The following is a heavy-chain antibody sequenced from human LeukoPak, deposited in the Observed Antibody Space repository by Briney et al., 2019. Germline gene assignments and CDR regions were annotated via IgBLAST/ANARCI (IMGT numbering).Heavy chain of an antibody. Sequence: SETLSLTCAVYGGSFSGYYWSWIRQPPGKGLEWIGEINHSGSTNYNPSLKSRVTISVDTSKNQSSLKLSSVTAADTAMYYCARVDTAMVHWYFDLWGRGTLVTVSS. CDR2: INHSGST. D-gene: IGHD5-18*01. J-gene: IGHJ2*01. CDR3: ARVDTAMVHWYFDL. V-gene: IGHV4-34*01. CDR1: GGSFSGYY.